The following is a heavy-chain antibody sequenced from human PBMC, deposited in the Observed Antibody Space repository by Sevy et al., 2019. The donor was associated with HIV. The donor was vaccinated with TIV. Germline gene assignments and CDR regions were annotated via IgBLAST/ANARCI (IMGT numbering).Heavy chain of an antibody. CDR3: ARDHCSCGSCFSYYYYYGMDV. J-gene: IGHJ6*02. V-gene: IGHV3-21*01. Sequence: GGSLRLSCAASGFTFSSYSMNWVRQAPGKGLEWVSSISSSSSYIYYANSVKGRFTISRDNSKNSLYLQMNSLRAEDTAVYYCARDHCSCGSCFSYYYYYGMDVWGQGTTVTVSS. D-gene: IGHD2-15*01. CDR2: ISSSSSYI. CDR1: GFTFSSYS.